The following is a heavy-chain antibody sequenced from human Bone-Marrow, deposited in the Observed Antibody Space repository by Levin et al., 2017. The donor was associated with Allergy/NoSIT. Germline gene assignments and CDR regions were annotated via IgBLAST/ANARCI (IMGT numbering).Heavy chain of an antibody. D-gene: IGHD3-10*01. CDR1: GFTFSDYY. CDR2: ISSSGSTI. CDR3: ATSKFYYYGSGSYYPDYYYYYGMDV. J-gene: IGHJ6*02. Sequence: GESLKISCAASGFTFSDYYMSWIRQAPGKGLEWVSYISSSGSTIYYADSVKGRFTISRDNAKNSLYLQMNSLRAEDTAVYYCATSKFYYYGSGSYYPDYYYYYGMDVWGQGTTVTVSS. V-gene: IGHV3-11*01.